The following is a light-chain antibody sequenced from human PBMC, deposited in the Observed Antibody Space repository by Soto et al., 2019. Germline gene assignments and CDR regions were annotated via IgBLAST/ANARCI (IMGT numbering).Light chain of an antibody. CDR2: DVS. CDR1: SSDVGSYNY. V-gene: IGLV2-14*01. CDR3: SSYTTSSTHVV. J-gene: IGLJ2*01. Sequence: QSALTQPASVSGSHGQSITISCTGTSSDVGSYNYVSWYQQYPGKAPKLMIYDVSNRPSGVSYRFSGSKSGNTASLTISGLQAEDEADYSCSSYTTSSTHVVFGGGTKLTVL.